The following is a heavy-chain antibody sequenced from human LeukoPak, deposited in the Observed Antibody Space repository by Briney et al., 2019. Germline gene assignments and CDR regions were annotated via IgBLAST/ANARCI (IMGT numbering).Heavy chain of an antibody. CDR2: MNPNSGNT. CDR3: ARGENDFWSGYYGY. J-gene: IGHJ4*02. V-gene: IGHV1-8*03. D-gene: IGHD3-3*01. CDR1: GYTFTSYD. Sequence: GASVKVSCKASGYTFTSYDINWVRQATGQGLEWMGWMNPNSGNTGYAQKFQGRVTITRNTSISTAYMELSSLRSEDTAVYYCARGENDFWSGYYGYWGQGTLVTVSS.